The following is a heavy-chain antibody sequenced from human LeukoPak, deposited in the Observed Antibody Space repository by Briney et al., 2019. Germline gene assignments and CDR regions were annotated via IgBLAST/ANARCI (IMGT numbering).Heavy chain of an antibody. CDR1: GFTVSSNY. CDR2: IYSDGST. CDR3: AREPQVSY. J-gene: IGHJ4*02. V-gene: IGHV3-53*01. Sequence: PGGSLRLSCAASGFTVSSNYMTWVRQAPGKGLEWVSVIYSDGSTFYADSVQGRFTISRDSFKNTLYLQMNSLRAEDTAVYYCAREPQVSYWGQGARVTVSS.